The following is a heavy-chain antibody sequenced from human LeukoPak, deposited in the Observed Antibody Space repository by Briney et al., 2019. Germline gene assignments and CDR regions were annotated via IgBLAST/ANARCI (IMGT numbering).Heavy chain of an antibody. CDR1: GGSIIGSY. V-gene: IGHV4-59*01. CDR3: ARSRYYDSTGYNPTYYFDS. Sequence: SETLSLTCTVSGGSIIGSYWTWIRQSPGKSLEYIGYIYNTVDVNYSPSPKSRVTISIDMSGNQFSLRLNSVTAADTALYYCARSRYYDSTGYNPTYYFDSWGQGALVTVSS. CDR2: IYNTVDV. D-gene: IGHD3-22*01. J-gene: IGHJ4*02.